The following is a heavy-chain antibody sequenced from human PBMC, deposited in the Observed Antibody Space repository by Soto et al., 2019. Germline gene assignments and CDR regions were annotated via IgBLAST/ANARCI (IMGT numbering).Heavy chain of an antibody. Sequence: GASLPISGQVSGYSFTSYWIAWVRQMPGKGLEWMGIIYPGDSDTRYSPSFQGQVTISADKSISTAFLHWSSLQASDTAMYYCTRGWLAQYYFDYWGQGTLVTSPQ. D-gene: IGHD6-19*01. CDR1: GYSFTSYW. J-gene: IGHJ4*02. V-gene: IGHV5-51*01. CDR3: TRGWLAQYYFDY. CDR2: IYPGDSDT.